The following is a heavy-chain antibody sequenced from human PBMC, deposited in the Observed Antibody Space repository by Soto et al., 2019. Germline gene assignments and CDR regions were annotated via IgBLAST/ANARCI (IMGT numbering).Heavy chain of an antibody. CDR2: TIPMFATA. D-gene: IGHD6-19*01. CDR3: ARGLFGQQWLVGFDT. V-gene: IGHV1-69*01. Sequence: QVHLVQSGAEVKKPGSSVKVSCKASGGSFSNYIFAWVRQAPGQGLEWMGGTIPMFATAQYAQKLQGRVTINADESTSKVYMDLTSLTSDDTAVYYCARGLFGQQWLVGFDTWGQGTLVTVSS. CDR1: GGSFSNYI. J-gene: IGHJ4*02.